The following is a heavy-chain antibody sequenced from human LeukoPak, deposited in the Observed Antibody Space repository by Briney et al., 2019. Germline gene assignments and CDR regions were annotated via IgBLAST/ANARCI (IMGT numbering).Heavy chain of an antibody. D-gene: IGHD3-16*01. CDR2: ISSSGSTI. CDR3: AKTRGSSGYFQH. Sequence: GGSLRLSCAASGFTFSSYEMNWVRQAQGKGLEWVSYISSSGSTIYYADSVKGRFTISRDNSKNSLYLQMNSLRAEDTALYYCAKTRGSSGYFQHWGQGTLVTVSS. J-gene: IGHJ1*01. V-gene: IGHV3-48*03. CDR1: GFTFSSYE.